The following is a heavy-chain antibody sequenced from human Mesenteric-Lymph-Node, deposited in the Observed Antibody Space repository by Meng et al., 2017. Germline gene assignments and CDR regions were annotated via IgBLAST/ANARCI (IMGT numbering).Heavy chain of an antibody. V-gene: IGHV3-23*01. D-gene: IGHD1-14*01. J-gene: IGHJ4*02. CDR3: AKDVGYNPAYYFDY. Sequence: GGSLRLSCAASGFSFSTYALNWVRQAPGKGLEWVSSITHSGDNTYYADSVKGRFTISRDNSMNTLYLQMNNLRAEDTAMYYCAKDVGYNPAYYFDYWGQGTVVTVSS. CDR1: GFSFSTYA. CDR2: ITHSGDNT.